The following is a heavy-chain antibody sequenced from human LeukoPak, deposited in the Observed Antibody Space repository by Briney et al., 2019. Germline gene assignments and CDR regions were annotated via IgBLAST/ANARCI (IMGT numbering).Heavy chain of an antibody. CDR3: AGSFGDVKNF. J-gene: IGHJ4*01. CDR1: GGSFSGYY. D-gene: IGHD3-10*01. V-gene: IGHV3-7*01. Sequence: ETLSLTCAVYGGSFSGYYWSWLRQAPGKGPEWVAHIKPDGSEKYYVDSVKGRFIISRDDARNSLSLQMNSLRAEDTAVYYCAGSFGDVKNFWGQGTLVTVSS. CDR2: IKPDGSEK.